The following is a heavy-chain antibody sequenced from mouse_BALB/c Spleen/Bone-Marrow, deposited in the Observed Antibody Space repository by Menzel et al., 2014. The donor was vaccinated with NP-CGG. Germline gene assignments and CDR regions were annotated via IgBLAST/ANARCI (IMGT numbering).Heavy chain of an antibody. CDR2: IYPGDGDT. Sequence: LQESGPELVKPGASVRISCKASGYAFSNSWMNWVKQRPGQGLEWIGRIYPGDGDTYYNGKFRGKATLTADKSSSTAYMQLSSLTSVDSAVYFRARSDGYRALDYWGQGTSVTVSS. J-gene: IGHJ4*01. V-gene: IGHV1-82*01. CDR1: GYAFSNSW. D-gene: IGHD2-3*01. CDR3: ARSDGYRALDY.